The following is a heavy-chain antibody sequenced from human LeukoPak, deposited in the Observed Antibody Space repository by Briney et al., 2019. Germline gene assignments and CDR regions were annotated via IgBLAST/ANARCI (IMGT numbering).Heavy chain of an antibody. Sequence: PSETLSLTCVVSGGSISSGGYSWSWIRQPPGKGLEWIGYIYHSGSTYYNPSLKSRVTISVDRSKNQFSLKLSSVTAADTAVYDSARGRAGYCSSTSCYVYSGYYYGMDVWGKGTTVTVSS. CDR1: GGSISSGGYS. CDR3: ARGRAGYCSSTSCYVYSGYYYGMDV. V-gene: IGHV4-30-2*01. J-gene: IGHJ6*04. CDR2: IYHSGST. D-gene: IGHD2-2*01.